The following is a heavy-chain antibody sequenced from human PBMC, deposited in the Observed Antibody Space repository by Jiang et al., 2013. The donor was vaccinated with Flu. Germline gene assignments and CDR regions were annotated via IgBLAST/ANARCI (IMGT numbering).Heavy chain of an antibody. CDR1: GDSFSSISYF. CDR2: IDSGANT. D-gene: IGHD6-13*01. J-gene: IGHJ4*02. Sequence: LLKPSETLSLTCTVSGDSFSSISYFWGWIRQTPGKGLEWIGSIDSGANTYYNPSLKSRVTISVDTSKKSFSLKLSSVTAADTAMYYCARLVQENFTGYSSTWYEIYFDHWGQGALVTVSS. V-gene: IGHV4-39*02. CDR3: ARLVQENFTGYSSTWYEIYFDH.